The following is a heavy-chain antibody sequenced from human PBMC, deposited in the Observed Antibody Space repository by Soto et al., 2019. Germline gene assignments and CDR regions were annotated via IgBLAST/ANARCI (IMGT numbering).Heavy chain of an antibody. Sequence: SGPTLVNPTQTLTLTCTFSGFSLSTSGGGVGWIRQPPGKALEWLALIYWNDDKRYSPSLKSRLTITKDTSKNQVVLTMTNIDPVDTATYYCAHSPFYASSGYHDYWGQGTLVTVSS. V-gene: IGHV2-5*01. J-gene: IGHJ4*02. CDR2: IYWNDDK. D-gene: IGHD3-22*01. CDR3: AHSPFYASSGYHDY. CDR1: GFSLSTSGGG.